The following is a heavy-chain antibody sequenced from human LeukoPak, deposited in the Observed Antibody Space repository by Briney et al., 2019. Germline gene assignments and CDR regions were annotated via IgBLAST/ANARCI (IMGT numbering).Heavy chain of an antibody. Sequence: GGSLRLSCAASGFTFSDYYMSWIRQAPGKGLEWVSYISSSGSTIYYADSVKGRFTISRDNAKNSLYLQMNSLRAEDTAVYYCARVYYDYVWGSYRSQYYFDYWGQGTLVTVSS. CDR2: ISSSGSTI. CDR1: GFTFSDYY. CDR3: ARVYYDYVWGSYRSQYYFDY. J-gene: IGHJ4*02. V-gene: IGHV3-11*01. D-gene: IGHD3-16*02.